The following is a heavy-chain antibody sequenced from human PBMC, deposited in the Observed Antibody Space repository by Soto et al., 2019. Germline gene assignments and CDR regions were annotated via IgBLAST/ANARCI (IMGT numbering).Heavy chain of an antibody. J-gene: IGHJ3*02. CDR1: GFTFSIYA. D-gene: IGHD6-19*01. CDR2: VWYDGSNK. CDR3: ARGWYRSGWYNAFDI. V-gene: IGHV3-33*01. Sequence: GGSLRLSCAASGFTFSIYAMHWVRQSPGKGLEWVAVVWYDGSNKYYADSVKGRFTISRDNSKNTVYLQMNSLSAEDTAVYYSARGWYRSGWYNAFDIWGQGTMGTV.